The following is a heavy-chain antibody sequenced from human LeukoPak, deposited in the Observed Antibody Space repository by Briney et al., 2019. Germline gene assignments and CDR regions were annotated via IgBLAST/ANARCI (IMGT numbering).Heavy chain of an antibody. D-gene: IGHD5-18*01. CDR1: GYTFTGYY. CDR3: ARGERGYSYGCDY. Sequence: ASVKVSCKASGYTFTGYYMHWVRQATGQGLEWMGWMNPNSGNTGYAQKFQGRVTMTRNTSISTAYMELSSLRSEDTAVYYCARGERGYSYGCDYWGQGTLVTVSS. J-gene: IGHJ4*02. V-gene: IGHV1-8*02. CDR2: MNPNSGNT.